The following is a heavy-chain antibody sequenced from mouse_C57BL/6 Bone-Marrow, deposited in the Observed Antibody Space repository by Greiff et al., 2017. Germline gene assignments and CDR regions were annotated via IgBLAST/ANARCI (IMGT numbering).Heavy chain of an antibody. CDR1: GFTFSNYW. V-gene: IGHV6-3*01. Sequence: DVKLVESGGGLVQPGGSMKLSCVASGFTFSNYWMNWVRQSPEKGLEWVAQIRLKSDNYATHYAESVKGRFTISRDDSKSSVYLQMNNLRAEDTGIYYCTVLHYYGSSYGLYWYFDVWGTGTTVTVSS. D-gene: IGHD1-1*01. J-gene: IGHJ1*03. CDR3: TVLHYYGSSYGLYWYFDV. CDR2: IRLKSDNYAT.